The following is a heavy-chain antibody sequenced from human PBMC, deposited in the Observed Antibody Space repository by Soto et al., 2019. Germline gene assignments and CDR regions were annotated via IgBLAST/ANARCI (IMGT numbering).Heavy chain of an antibody. Sequence: ASVKVSCKASGYTFTSYGISWVRQAPGQGLEWMGWISAYNGNTNYAQKLQGRVTMTTDTSTSTAYMELRSLRSDDTAVYYCAREWVRYCIGSSCFLCPDDFDIWGPGTMVTVSS. CDR3: AREWVRYCIGSSCFLCPDDFDI. J-gene: IGHJ3*02. CDR2: ISAYNGNT. CDR1: GYTFTSYG. D-gene: IGHD2-15*01. V-gene: IGHV1-18*01.